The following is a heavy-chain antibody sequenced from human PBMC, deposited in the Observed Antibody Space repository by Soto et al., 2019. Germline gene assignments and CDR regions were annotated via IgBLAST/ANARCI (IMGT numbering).Heavy chain of an antibody. CDR2: IYWDDAQ. J-gene: IGHJ4*02. D-gene: IGHD3-3*01. Sequence: QITLNESGPTQVKPRQTLTLTCTFSGFSLTTSGVGVGWIRQSPGKAPERLALIYWDDAQRYSPSLKSRLTITKDTSKNQVVLTMADLDPADTATYYCAHRVLRTVSGLVTTTAIYFDFWGQGTPVAVSS. CDR1: GFSLTTSGVG. CDR3: AHRVLRTVSGLVTTTAIYFDF. V-gene: IGHV2-5*02.